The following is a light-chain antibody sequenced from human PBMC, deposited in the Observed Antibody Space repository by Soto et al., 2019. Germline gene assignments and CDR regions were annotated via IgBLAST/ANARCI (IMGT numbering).Light chain of an antibody. Sequence: EIVLTQSPGTLSLSPGERATLSCRASQYIPHNYLAWYRQKPGQAPRLLIYGASIRATGIPVRFSGSGSGTNFTLTITRLEPEDFAVYYCQRYGASTTFGQGTKVDIK. J-gene: IGKJ1*01. V-gene: IGKV3-20*01. CDR1: QYIPHNY. CDR2: GAS. CDR3: QRYGASTT.